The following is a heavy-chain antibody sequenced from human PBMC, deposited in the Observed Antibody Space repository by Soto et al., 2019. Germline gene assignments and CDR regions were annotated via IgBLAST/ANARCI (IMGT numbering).Heavy chain of an antibody. Sequence: QVQLVESGGGVVQPGRSLRLSCAASGFTFSSYGMHWVRQAPGKGLEWVAAISYDGGNKYYADSVKGRFTTSRDNSKNTLYLQMNSLRAEDTAVYYCTKGLWFGESPDYWGQGTLVTVSS. J-gene: IGHJ4*02. CDR3: TKGLWFGESPDY. CDR1: GFTFSSYG. D-gene: IGHD3-10*01. CDR2: ISYDGGNK. V-gene: IGHV3-30*18.